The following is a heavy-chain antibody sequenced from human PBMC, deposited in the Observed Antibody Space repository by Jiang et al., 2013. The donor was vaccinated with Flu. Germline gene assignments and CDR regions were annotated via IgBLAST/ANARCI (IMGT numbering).Heavy chain of an antibody. CDR2: TYYRSKSYN. CDR3: ARGRRDYYAMDV. CDR1: VSSNSAA. J-gene: IGHJ6*02. Sequence: VSSNSAAWNWIRQSPSRGLEWLGRTYYRSKSYNEYAVSVKSRITINPDTSKNQFSLQLNSVTPEDTAVYYCARGRRDYYAMDVWGQGTTVTVSS. V-gene: IGHV6-1*01. D-gene: IGHD2-21*01.